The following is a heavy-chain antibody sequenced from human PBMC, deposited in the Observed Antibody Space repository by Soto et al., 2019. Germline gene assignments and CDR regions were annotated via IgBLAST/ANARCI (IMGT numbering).Heavy chain of an antibody. CDR3: ARQFDSSGYYQ. J-gene: IGHJ4*02. CDR1: GGSISSYY. Sequence: SETLSLTSTVSGGSISSYYWSWIRQPPGKGLEWIGYIYYSGSTNYTPSLKSRVTISVDTSKNQFSLKLSSVTAADTAVYYCARQFDSSGYYQWGQGTLVTVSS. D-gene: IGHD3-22*01. V-gene: IGHV4-59*01. CDR2: IYYSGST.